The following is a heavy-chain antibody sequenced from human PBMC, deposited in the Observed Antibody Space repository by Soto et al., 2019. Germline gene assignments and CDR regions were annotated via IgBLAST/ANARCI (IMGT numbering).Heavy chain of an antibody. CDR1: GFTFGDAW. CDR2: VKTKSEGETT. CDR3: TTLAPS. J-gene: IGHJ5*02. V-gene: IGHV3-15*07. Sequence: EVHLVESGGGWVKPGGSLTLSCVASGFTFGDAWMNWVRQAAGKGLEWVGHVKTKSEGETTDYAAPVKGSFTIWRDDSTNTLSLQLNSLKSEDTGKFFCTTLAPSWSQGTQLTLSS.